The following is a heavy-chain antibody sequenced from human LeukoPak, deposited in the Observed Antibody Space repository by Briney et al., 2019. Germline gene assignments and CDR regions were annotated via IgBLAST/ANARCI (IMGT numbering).Heavy chain of an antibody. V-gene: IGHV3-74*01. CDR3: VIEYCSGGSRYSEYFHH. D-gene: IGHD2-15*01. CDR1: GFTFSSYW. CDR2: INSDGSST. Sequence: GGSLRLSCAASGFTFSSYWMHWVRQASGKGLVWVSRINSDGSSTSYADSVKGRYTISRDNAKNTLYLQMNSLRAEDTAVYYCVIEYCSGGSRYSEYFHHWGQGTLVTVSS. J-gene: IGHJ1*01.